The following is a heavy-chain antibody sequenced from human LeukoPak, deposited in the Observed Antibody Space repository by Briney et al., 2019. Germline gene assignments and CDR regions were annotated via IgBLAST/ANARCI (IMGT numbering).Heavy chain of an antibody. Sequence: GASVKVSCKASGYTFTGYYMHWVRQAPGQGLEWMGWINPNSGGTNYAQKFQGRITMTRDTSISTAYMELSRLRSDDTAVYYCARAWYSSSPSDYWGQGTLVTVSS. J-gene: IGHJ4*02. CDR2: INPNSGGT. CDR3: ARAWYSSSPSDY. V-gene: IGHV1-2*02. CDR1: GYTFTGYY. D-gene: IGHD6-13*01.